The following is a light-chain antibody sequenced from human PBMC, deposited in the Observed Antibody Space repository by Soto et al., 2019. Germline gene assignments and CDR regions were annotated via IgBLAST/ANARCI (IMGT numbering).Light chain of an antibody. Sequence: QSVLTQPPSASGTPGQRVIMSCSGSSSNIGSNTVNWYQQVPGTAPKLLIHSNNQRPSGVPDRFSGSKSGTSASLAISGLQSEDEADYYCAAWDDSLNGWVFGGGTKLTVL. CDR1: SSNIGSNT. CDR2: SNN. CDR3: AAWDDSLNGWV. J-gene: IGLJ3*02. V-gene: IGLV1-44*01.